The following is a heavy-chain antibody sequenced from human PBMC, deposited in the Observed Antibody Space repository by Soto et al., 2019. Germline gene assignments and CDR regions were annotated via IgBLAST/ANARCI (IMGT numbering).Heavy chain of an antibody. J-gene: IGHJ6*02. Sequence: PGESLKISCKGSGYSFTSYWISWVRQMPGKGLEWMGRIDPSDSYTNYSPSFQGHVTISADKSISTAYPQWSSLKASDTAMYYCARQGTGTTYYYYGMDVWGQGTTVTVSS. CDR1: GYSFTSYW. D-gene: IGHD1-1*01. V-gene: IGHV5-10-1*01. CDR3: ARQGTGTTYYYYGMDV. CDR2: IDPSDSYT.